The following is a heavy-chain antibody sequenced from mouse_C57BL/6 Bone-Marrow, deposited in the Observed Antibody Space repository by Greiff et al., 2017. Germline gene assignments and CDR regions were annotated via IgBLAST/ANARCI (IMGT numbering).Heavy chain of an antibody. CDR1: GYTFTSYW. CDR3: ARDYGSSYSFAY. V-gene: IGHV1-64*01. J-gene: IGHJ3*01. CDR2: IHPNSGST. Sequence: QVQLQQPGAELVKPGASVKLSCKASGYTFTSYWMHWVKQRPGQGLEWIGRIHPNSGSTNYNEKFKSKATLTVDKSSSTAYMQLSSLTSEDSAVYYCARDYGSSYSFAYWGQGTLVTVSA. D-gene: IGHD1-1*01.